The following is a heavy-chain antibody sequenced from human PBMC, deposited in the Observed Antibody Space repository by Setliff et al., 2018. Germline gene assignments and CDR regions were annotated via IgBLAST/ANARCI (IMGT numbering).Heavy chain of an antibody. D-gene: IGHD3-9*01. CDR3: AGPFDVGPYPRPIDGLDL. Sequence: ASVKVSCKASGYIFGDYYIHWVRQAPGQGLGWMGWINPNSGGREYAEAFQGRITMTGDTSIKTAFMELSGLTSDDTAVYYCAGPFDVGPYPRPIDGLDLWGQGTRVTVSS. J-gene: IGHJ3*01. V-gene: IGHV1-2*02. CDR1: GYIFGDYY. CDR2: INPNSGGR.